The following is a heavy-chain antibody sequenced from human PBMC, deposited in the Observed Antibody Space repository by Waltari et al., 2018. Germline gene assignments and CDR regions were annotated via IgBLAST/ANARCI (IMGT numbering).Heavy chain of an antibody. J-gene: IGHJ4*02. V-gene: IGHV4-59*11. D-gene: IGHD6-13*01. CDR1: GGSISSHY. Sequence: CTVSGGSISSHYWSWIRQPPGKGLEWIGYIYYSGSTNYNPSLKSRVTISVDTSKNQFSLKLSSVTAADTAVYYCASSAAAGTFPFDYWGQGTLVTVSS. CDR3: ASSAAAGTFPFDY. CDR2: IYYSGST.